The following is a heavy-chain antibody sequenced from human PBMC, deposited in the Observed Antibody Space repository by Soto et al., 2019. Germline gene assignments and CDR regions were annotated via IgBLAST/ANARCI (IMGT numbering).Heavy chain of an antibody. CDR2: IHYSGNT. CDR3: ARDPENYFDY. J-gene: IGHJ4*02. Sequence: SETLSLTCTVSGGSISSSSYYRSWIRQPPGKGPEWIGYIHYSGNTNYNPSLKSRVTISVDTSKNQLSLKLSSVTAADTAVYYCARDPENYFDYWGQGTLVTVSS. CDR1: GGSISSSSYY. V-gene: IGHV4-61*01.